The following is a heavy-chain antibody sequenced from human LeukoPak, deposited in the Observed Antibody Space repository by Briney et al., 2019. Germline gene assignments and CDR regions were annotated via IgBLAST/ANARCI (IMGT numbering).Heavy chain of an antibody. CDR1: GFTFSSYA. CDR3: AKDMVLLGYCSSTSCHPSFDY. V-gene: IGHV3-23*01. J-gene: IGHJ4*02. Sequence: GGSLRLSCAASGFTFSSYAMSWVRQAPGKGLEWVSAISGSGGSTYYADSVKGRFTISRDNSKNTLYLQMNSLRAEDTAVYYCAKDMVLLGYCSSTSCHPSFDYWGQGTLVTVSS. D-gene: IGHD2-2*01. CDR2: ISGSGGST.